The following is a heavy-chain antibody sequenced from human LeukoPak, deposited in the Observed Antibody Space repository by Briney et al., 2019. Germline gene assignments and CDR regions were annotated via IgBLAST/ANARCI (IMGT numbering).Heavy chain of an antibody. J-gene: IGHJ3*02. CDR1: GGSFSGYY. CDR2: INHSGST. D-gene: IGHD5-24*01. V-gene: IGHV4-34*01. Sequence: KPSETLSLTCAVYGGSFSGYYWSWIRQPPGRGLEWIGEINHSGSTNYNPSLKSRVTISVDTSKNQFSLKLSSVTAADKAVYYCARGGRWLQSHAFDIWGQGTMVTVSS. CDR3: ARGGRWLQSHAFDI.